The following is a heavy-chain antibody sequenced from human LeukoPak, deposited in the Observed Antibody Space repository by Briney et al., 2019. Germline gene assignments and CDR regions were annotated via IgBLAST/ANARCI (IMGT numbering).Heavy chain of an antibody. CDR1: GYTFTSYD. CDR2: MNPNSGNT. V-gene: IGHV1-8*03. Sequence: ASVKVSCKASGYTFTSYDINWVRQATGQGLEWMGWMNPNSGNTGYAQKFQGRATITRNTSISTAYMELSSLRSEDTAVYYCAIGHYDFWSGYYGYYYYYYMDVWGKGTTVTVSS. CDR3: AIGHYDFWSGYYGYYYYYYMDV. D-gene: IGHD3-3*01. J-gene: IGHJ6*03.